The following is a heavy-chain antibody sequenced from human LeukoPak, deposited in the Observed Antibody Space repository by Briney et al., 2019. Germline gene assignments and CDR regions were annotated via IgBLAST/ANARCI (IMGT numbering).Heavy chain of an antibody. CDR2: IYYSGST. V-gene: IGHV4-59*01. Sequence: PSETLSLTCTVSGGSISSYYWSWIRQPPGKGLEWIGYIYYSGSTNYNPSLKSRVTISVDTSKNQFSLKLSSVTAADTAVYYCARELWFGELPSLFDAFDIWGQGTMVTVSS. CDR1: GGSISSYY. J-gene: IGHJ3*02. CDR3: ARELWFGELPSLFDAFDI. D-gene: IGHD3-10*01.